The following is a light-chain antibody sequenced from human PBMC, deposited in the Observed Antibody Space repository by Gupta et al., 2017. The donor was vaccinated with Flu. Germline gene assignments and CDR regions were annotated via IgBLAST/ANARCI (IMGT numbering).Light chain of an antibody. Sequence: QSALTQPRSFLASLGLSVTISCTGVRGGVGGYDFVSWYQQHSGKAPKLLIYDVTKRPSGVPDRFSASKSGNTASLIISGLLPEDEALYFCCSSAGNYKWMFGGGTKLTVL. CDR2: DVT. J-gene: IGLJ3*02. CDR3: CSSAGNYKWM. CDR1: RGGVGGYDF. V-gene: IGLV2-11*01.